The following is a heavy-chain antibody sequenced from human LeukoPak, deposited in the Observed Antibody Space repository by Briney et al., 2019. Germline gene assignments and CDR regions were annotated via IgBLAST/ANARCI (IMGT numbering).Heavy chain of an antibody. V-gene: IGHV3-7*01. D-gene: IGHD5-12*01. Sequence: PGGSLRLSCAASGFTFSSYWMSWVRQAPGKGLEWVANIKQDGSEKYYVGSVKGRFTISRDNAKNSLYLQMNSLRAEDTAVYYCARGFGGGYDPSYFDYWGQGTLVTVSS. J-gene: IGHJ4*02. CDR2: IKQDGSEK. CDR1: GFTFSSYW. CDR3: ARGFGGGYDPSYFDY.